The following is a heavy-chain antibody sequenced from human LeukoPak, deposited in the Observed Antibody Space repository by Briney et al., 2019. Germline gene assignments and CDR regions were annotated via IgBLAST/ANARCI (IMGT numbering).Heavy chain of an antibody. V-gene: IGHV4-39*07. CDR2: IYYSGST. J-gene: IGHJ6*03. CDR1: GGSIRSSTYY. D-gene: IGHD6-13*01. Sequence: SETLSLTCTVSGGSIRSSTYYWGWIRQPPGKGLEWIGIIYYSGSTNYNPSLKSRVTISVDTSKYQFSLKLSSVTAADTAVYYCARDSQLGYYYYMDVWGKGTTVTISS. CDR3: ARDSQLGYYYYMDV.